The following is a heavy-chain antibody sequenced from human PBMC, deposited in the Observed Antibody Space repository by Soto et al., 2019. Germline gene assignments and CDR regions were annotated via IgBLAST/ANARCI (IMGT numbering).Heavy chain of an antibody. D-gene: IGHD6-19*01. V-gene: IGHV1-69*18. CDR2: IVPIFETL. Sequence: QVQLVQSGAEVKKPGSSVKVSCKASGATFSGYAINWVRQAPGPGLEWLGRIVPIFETLNYAERFQGRVAITADESTTTVYMELTNLTHEDTAVYYCVVMGNVAVSNPRSFDYWGQGTQDTVSS. CDR3: VVMGNVAVSNPRSFDY. CDR1: GATFSGYA. J-gene: IGHJ4*02.